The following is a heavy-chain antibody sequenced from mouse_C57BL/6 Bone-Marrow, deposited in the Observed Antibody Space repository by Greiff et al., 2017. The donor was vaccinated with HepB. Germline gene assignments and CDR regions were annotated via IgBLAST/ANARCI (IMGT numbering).Heavy chain of an antibody. D-gene: IGHD2-4*01. CDR3: ARWTISDYGDYFDY. V-gene: IGHV1-59*01. CDR2: IDPSDSYT. Sequence: QVQLQQPGAELVRPGTSVKLSCKASGYTFTSYWMHWVKQRPGQGLEWIGVIDPSDSYTNYNQKFKGKATLTVDTSSSTAYMQLSSLTSEDSAVYYCARWTISDYGDYFDYWGQGTTLTVSS. J-gene: IGHJ2*01. CDR1: GYTFTSYW.